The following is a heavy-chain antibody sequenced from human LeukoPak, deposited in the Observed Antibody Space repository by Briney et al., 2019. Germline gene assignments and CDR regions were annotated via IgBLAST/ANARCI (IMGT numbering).Heavy chain of an antibody. J-gene: IGHJ4*02. D-gene: IGHD2-2*01. CDR1: GFIVSGDF. CDR3: AKDGRYCSSNTCYHYFDS. V-gene: IGHV3-23*01. CDR2: ISSSGSNT. Sequence: PGGSLRLSCAVSGFIVSGDFMSWVRQAPGKGLECVSAISSSGSNTYYADSVKGRFTISRDNSKNTLYLQMNSLRAEDTAVYYCAKDGRYCSSNTCYHYFDSWGQGALVTVSS.